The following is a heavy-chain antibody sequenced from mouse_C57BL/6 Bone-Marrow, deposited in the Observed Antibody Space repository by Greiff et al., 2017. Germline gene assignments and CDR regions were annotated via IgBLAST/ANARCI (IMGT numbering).Heavy chain of an antibody. CDR1: GYTFTDYY. CDR2: IYPGSGNT. J-gene: IGHJ4*01. CDR3: AREVFINTVVGDYAMDY. V-gene: IGHV1-76*01. Sequence: VQLQQSGAELVRPGASVKLSCKASGYTFTDYYINWVKQRPGQGLEWIARIYPGSGNTYYNEKFKGKATLTVVKSSSTAYMQPSSLTSEDSAVYFCAREVFINTVVGDYAMDYWGQGTSVTVSS. D-gene: IGHD1-1*01.